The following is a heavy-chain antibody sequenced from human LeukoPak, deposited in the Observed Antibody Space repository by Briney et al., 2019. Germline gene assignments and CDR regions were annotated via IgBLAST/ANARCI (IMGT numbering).Heavy chain of an antibody. J-gene: IGHJ4*02. Sequence: EASVKVSCKASGYTFTGYYMHWVRQAPGQGLEWMGWINPNSGGTNYAQKFQGRATMTRDTSISTAYMEVSSLRSDDTAVYYCASGPWLGGFVVTGLFDYWGQGALVTVSS. CDR3: ASGPWLGGFVVTGLFDY. CDR2: INPNSGGT. CDR1: GYTFTGYY. D-gene: IGHD1-14*01. V-gene: IGHV1-2*02.